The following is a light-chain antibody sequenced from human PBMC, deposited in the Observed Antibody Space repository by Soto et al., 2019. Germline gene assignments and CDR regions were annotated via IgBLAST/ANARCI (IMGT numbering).Light chain of an antibody. Sequence: EIVSTQPPSITFSHTGETATLSCRASQSVSGYLAWYQQKPGQAPRLLIYDGSHRAAGIPSRFSGSGSGTDFTLTISRLEPEDSAVYYCQQYRASPRTFGPGTKVDIK. CDR3: QQYRASPRT. CDR1: QSVSGY. CDR2: DGS. V-gene: IGKV3-11*01. J-gene: IGKJ3*01.